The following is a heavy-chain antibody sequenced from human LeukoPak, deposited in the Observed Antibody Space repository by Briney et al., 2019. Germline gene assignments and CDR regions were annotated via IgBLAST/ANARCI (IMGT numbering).Heavy chain of an antibody. Sequence: GGSLRLSCAASGFMFTNYAMHWVRQAPGKGLEWVAVISYDGTNKYYTDSVKGRFTFSRDNSKNTLYLQMNSLTVEDTAVYYCARSQSSSLIDYWGQGTLVTVSS. D-gene: IGHD6-13*01. J-gene: IGHJ4*02. CDR1: GFMFTNYA. CDR3: ARSQSSSLIDY. V-gene: IGHV3-30-3*01. CDR2: ISYDGTNK.